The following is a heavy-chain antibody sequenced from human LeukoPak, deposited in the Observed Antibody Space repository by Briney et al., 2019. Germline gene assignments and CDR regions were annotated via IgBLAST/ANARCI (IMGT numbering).Heavy chain of an antibody. V-gene: IGHV3-30*02. CDR3: SRDLYGSGSYSHFDY. CDR1: GFTFSSYG. D-gene: IGHD3-10*01. Sequence: GGSLRLSCAASGFTFSSYGMHWVRQAPGKGPEWVAFIRYDGSDKYYADSVKGRFTISRDNSKNSLYLQMNSLRVEDTAVYYCSRDLYGSGSYSHFDYWGQGTLVTVSS. J-gene: IGHJ4*02. CDR2: IRYDGSDK.